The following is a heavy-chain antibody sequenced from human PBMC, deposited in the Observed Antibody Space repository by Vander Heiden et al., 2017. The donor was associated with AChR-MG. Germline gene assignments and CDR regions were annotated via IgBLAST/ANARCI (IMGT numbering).Heavy chain of an antibody. CDR2: ISTSSTTI. CDR1: GFIFSHTN. V-gene: IGHV3-48*02. J-gene: IGHJ4*02. D-gene: IGHD1-26*01. CDR3: AYGGAYYPY. Sequence: EVHLVESGGVLVQPGGPLRLACPGTGFIFSHTNIICVRQAPGKRPAWVSYISTSSTTIYYADSVKGRFTISRHNAKNSLYLQMNGLRDEDTAIYCCAYGGAYYPYWGQGTLVTVSS.